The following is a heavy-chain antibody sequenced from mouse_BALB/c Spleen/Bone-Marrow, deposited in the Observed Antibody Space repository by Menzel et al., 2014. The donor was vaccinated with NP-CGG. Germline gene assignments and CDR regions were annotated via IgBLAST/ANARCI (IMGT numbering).Heavy chain of an antibody. CDR1: GFDFSRYW. CDR2: INPDSSTI. J-gene: IGHJ3*01. Sequence: EVMLVESGGGLVQPGGSLKLSCAAPGFDFSRYWMSWVRQAPGKGLEWIGEINPDSSTINYTPSLKDKFIISRDNAKNTLYLQMSKVRSEDTALYYCARLDYYGTFAYWGQGTLVTVSA. V-gene: IGHV4-1*02. CDR3: ARLDYYGTFAY. D-gene: IGHD1-1*01.